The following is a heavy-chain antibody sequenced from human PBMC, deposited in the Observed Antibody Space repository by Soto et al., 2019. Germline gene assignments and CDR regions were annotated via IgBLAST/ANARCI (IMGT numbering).Heavy chain of an antibody. CDR2: ISGSGGST. J-gene: IGHJ4*02. V-gene: IGHV3-23*01. CDR1: GFTFSSND. D-gene: IGHD2-21*02. CDR3: AKGDELLNAYYFDY. Sequence: SGGSLRLSCAASGFTFSSNDMSWVRQAPGKGLEWVSAISGSGGSTYYADSVKGRFTISRDNSKNTLYLQMNSLRAEDTAVYYCAKGDELLNAYYFDYWGQGTLVTVSS.